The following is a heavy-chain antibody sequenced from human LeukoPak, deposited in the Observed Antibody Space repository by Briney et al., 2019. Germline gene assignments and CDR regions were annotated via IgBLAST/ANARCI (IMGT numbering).Heavy chain of an antibody. Sequence: QPGGSLRLSCAASGFTFSSYWMSWVRQAPGKGLEWVANIKQDGSEKYYVDSVKGRFTISRDNAKNSLYLQMNSLRAEDTAVYYCAREELELRDGYYFDYWGQGTLVTVSS. CDR1: GFTFSSYW. D-gene: IGHD1-7*01. V-gene: IGHV3-7*01. J-gene: IGHJ4*02. CDR3: AREELELRDGYYFDY. CDR2: IKQDGSEK.